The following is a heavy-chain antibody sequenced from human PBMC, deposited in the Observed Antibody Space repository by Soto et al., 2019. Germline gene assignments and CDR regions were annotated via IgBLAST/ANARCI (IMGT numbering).Heavy chain of an antibody. V-gene: IGHV3-23*01. J-gene: IGHJ4*02. CDR1: GFTFSSYA. CDR3: AKIDSSFFYYSTGYYPFDY. D-gene: IGHD3-22*01. CDR2: ISPNGGSA. Sequence: GGSLRLSCAASGFTFSSYAINWVRQAPGKGLEWVSAISPNGGSAYYADSVRGRFTISRDNSKNSLYLQMNSLRAEDTAVYYSAKIDSSFFYYSTGYYPFDYWGQGTLVTVSS.